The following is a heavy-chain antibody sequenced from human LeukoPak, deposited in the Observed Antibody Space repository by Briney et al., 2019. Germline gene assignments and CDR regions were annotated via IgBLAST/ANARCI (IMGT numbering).Heavy chain of an antibody. CDR3: ARDLETSITPGSITMIVGDAFDI. Sequence: SETLSLTCTVSGGSISSHYWSWIRQPPGKGLEWIGYIYYSGSTNYNPSLKSRVTISVDTSKNQFSLKLSSVTAADTAVYYCARDLETSITPGSITMIVGDAFDIWGQGTMVTVSS. CDR1: GGSISSHY. CDR2: IYYSGST. D-gene: IGHD3-22*01. V-gene: IGHV4-59*11. J-gene: IGHJ3*02.